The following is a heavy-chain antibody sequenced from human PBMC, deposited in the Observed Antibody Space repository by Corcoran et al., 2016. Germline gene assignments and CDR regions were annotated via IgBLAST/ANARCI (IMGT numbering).Heavy chain of an antibody. Sequence: QVQLQQWGAGLLKPSETLSLTCAVYGGSFSGYYWSWIRQPPGKGLGWIGEINHSGSTNYNPSLTSRVPISVDTSKNQFSLKLSFLTAADPAVYYCARGRDSSGYYRRRHYFDYWGQGTLVTVSS. D-gene: IGHD3-22*01. J-gene: IGHJ4*02. CDR2: INHSGST. CDR1: GGSFSGYY. V-gene: IGHV4-34*01. CDR3: ARGRDSSGYYRRRHYFDY.